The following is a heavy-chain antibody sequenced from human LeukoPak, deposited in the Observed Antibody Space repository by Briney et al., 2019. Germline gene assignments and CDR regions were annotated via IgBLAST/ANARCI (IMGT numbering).Heavy chain of an antibody. D-gene: IGHD5-24*01. CDR1: GGSFSGFY. J-gene: IGHJ4*02. CDR3: ARGLGEGYPDC. V-gene: IGHV4-34*01. CDR2: VNHSRGT. Sequence: SETLSLTCAVHGGSFSGFYWTWMRQPPGKGPEWIGEVNHSRGTNYNPSLKSRVTISEDTSKNQFSLNLTSVTAADTAVYYCARGLGEGYPDCWGQGTLVTVSS.